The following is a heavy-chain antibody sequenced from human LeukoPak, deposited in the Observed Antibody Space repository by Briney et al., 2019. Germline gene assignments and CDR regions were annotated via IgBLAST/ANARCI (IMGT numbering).Heavy chain of an antibody. CDR3: ATANPRYCSSTSCPTFDY. CDR1: GYTFTSYD. V-gene: IGHV1-8*01. J-gene: IGHJ4*02. CDR2: MNPNSGNT. D-gene: IGHD2-2*01. Sequence: ASVKVSCKASGYTFTSYDINWVRQATGQGLEWTGWMNPNSGNTGYAQKFQGRVTMTEDTSTDTAYMELSSLRSEDTAVYYCATANPRYCSSTSCPTFDYWGQGTLVTVSS.